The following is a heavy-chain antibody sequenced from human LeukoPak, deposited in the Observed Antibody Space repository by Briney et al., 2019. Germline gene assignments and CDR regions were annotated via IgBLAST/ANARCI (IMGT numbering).Heavy chain of an antibody. CDR3: ARVSAETYFDY. J-gene: IGHJ4*02. CDR2: IIPILGIA. Sequence: SVKVSCKASGGTFSSYAISWVRQAPGQGLEWMGRIIPILGIANYAQKFQGRVTITADKSTSTAYMELTSLRSEDTAVYYCARVSAETYFDYWGQGTLVTVSS. V-gene: IGHV1-69*04. D-gene: IGHD5-24*01. CDR1: GGTFSSYA.